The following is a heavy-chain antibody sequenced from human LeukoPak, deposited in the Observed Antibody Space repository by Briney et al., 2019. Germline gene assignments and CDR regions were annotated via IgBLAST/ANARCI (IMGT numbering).Heavy chain of an antibody. D-gene: IGHD6-19*01. V-gene: IGHV4-30-2*01. CDR2: IYHSGST. J-gene: IGHJ3*02. Sequence: PSQTLSLTCTVSGGSISSGGYYWSWIRQPPGKGLEWTGYIYHSGSTYYNPSLKSRVTISVDRSKNQFSLQLNSVTPEDTAVYYCARSSGWYGDAFDIWGQGTMVTVSS. CDR1: GGSISSGGYY. CDR3: ARSSGWYGDAFDI.